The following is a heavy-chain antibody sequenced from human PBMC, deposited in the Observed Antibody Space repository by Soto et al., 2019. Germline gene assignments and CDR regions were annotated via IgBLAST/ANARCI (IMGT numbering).Heavy chain of an antibody. V-gene: IGHV1-18*01. CDR3: ARLRTSRSYYYGMDV. Sequence: GASVKVSCKASGYTFTSYGISWVRQAPGQGLEWMGWISAYNGNTNYAQKLQGRVTMTTDTSTSTAYMELRSLGSDDTAVYYCARLRTSRSYYYGMDVWGQGTTVTVSS. D-gene: IGHD3-3*01. CDR1: GYTFTSYG. CDR2: ISAYNGNT. J-gene: IGHJ6*02.